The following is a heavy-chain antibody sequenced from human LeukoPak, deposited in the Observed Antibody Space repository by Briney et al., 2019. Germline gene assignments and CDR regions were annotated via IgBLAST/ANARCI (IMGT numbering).Heavy chain of an antibody. CDR2: IYHSGST. CDR1: GGSFSSGGYS. J-gene: IGHJ5*02. D-gene: IGHD3-10*01. CDR3: ARAAYYYGSGSYYNNWFDP. V-gene: IGHV4-30-2*01. Sequence: PSETLSLTCAVYGGSFSSGGYSWSWIRQPPGKGLEWIGYIYHSGSTYYNPSLKSRVTISVDRSKNQFSLKLSSVTAADTAVYYCARAAYYYGSGSYYNNWFDPWGQGTLVTVSS.